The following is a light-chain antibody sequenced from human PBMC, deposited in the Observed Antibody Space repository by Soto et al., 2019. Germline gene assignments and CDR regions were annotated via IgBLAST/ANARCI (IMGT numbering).Light chain of an antibody. J-gene: IGKJ2*01. CDR1: QTIDNT. CDR2: DAS. CDR3: QHYNYWPYT. Sequence: EILITQSPATLSLSPGERATLSCRASQTIDNTLAWYQRTPGQAPRLLIYDASTRDTGVPARFSGIWSGTDCTLILSRLQSEDFEVYYCQHYNYWPYTFGQGAKVDI. V-gene: IGKV3-15*01.